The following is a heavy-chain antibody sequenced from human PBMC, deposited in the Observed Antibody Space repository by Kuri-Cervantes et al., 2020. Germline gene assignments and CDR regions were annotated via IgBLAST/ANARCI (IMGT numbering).Heavy chain of an antibody. V-gene: IGHV3-30*01. CDR3: ASNYGSGSYLGY. D-gene: IGHD3-10*01. CDR2: ISCDGSNK. CDR1: GFPFSSYA. J-gene: IGHJ4*02. Sequence: GESLKISCAASGFPFSSYAMHWVRQAPGKGLEWVAVISCDGSNKYYADSVKGRFTISRDNSKNTLYLQMNSLRAEDTAAYYCASNYGSGSYLGYWGQGTLVTVSS.